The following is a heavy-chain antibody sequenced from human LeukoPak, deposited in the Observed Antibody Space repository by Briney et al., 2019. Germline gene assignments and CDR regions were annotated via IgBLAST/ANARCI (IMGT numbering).Heavy chain of an antibody. CDR1: GGSISSYY. D-gene: IGHD5-12*01. Sequence: PSETLSLTCTVSGGSISSYYWSWIRQPPGKGLEWIGYIYYSGSTNYNPSLKSRVTISVDTSKNQFSLKLSSVTAADTAVYYCARRLVATSYWYFDLWGRGTLVAVSS. CDR3: ARRLVATSYWYFDL. J-gene: IGHJ2*01. V-gene: IGHV4-59*08. CDR2: IYYSGST.